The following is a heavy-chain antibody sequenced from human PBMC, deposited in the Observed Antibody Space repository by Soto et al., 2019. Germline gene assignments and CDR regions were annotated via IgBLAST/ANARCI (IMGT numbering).Heavy chain of an antibody. Sequence: EVQLLESGGDLVQPGGSLRLSCAGSRFSFSTSSMAWVRQPPGKGLEWVSAISPSASDTLYADSVKGRFTISRDNSQNTLFLQMTSLRSEDKAVYYCAKGGYTFAYEWGQGALVTVSS. J-gene: IGHJ4*02. CDR3: AKGGYTFAYE. D-gene: IGHD5-18*01. V-gene: IGHV3-23*01. CDR2: ISPSASDT. CDR1: RFSFSTSS.